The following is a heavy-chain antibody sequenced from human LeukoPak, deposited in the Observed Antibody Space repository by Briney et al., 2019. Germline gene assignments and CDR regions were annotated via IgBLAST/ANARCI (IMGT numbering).Heavy chain of an antibody. CDR1: GYGFTSYW. J-gene: IGHJ3*02. D-gene: IGHD5-24*01. Sequence: GESLKISCKGSGYGFTSYWIGWVRQMPGKGLERMGIIYPGDSDTRYSPSFQGQVTISADKSISTAYLQWSSLKASDTAMYYCARGFFGYNDAFDIWGQGTMVTVSS. V-gene: IGHV5-51*01. CDR3: ARGFFGYNDAFDI. CDR2: IYPGDSDT.